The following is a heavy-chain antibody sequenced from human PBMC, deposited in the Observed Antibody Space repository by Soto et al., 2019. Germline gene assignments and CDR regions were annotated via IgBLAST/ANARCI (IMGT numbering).Heavy chain of an antibody. V-gene: IGHV1-69*04. CDR1: GGTFSSYT. CDR2: IIPILGIA. CDR3: AKDQGSSWYEIDY. J-gene: IGHJ4*02. D-gene: IGHD6-13*01. Sequence: SVTVSCKASGGTFSSYTVIWVRQAPGQGLEWMGRIIPILGIANYAQKFQGRVTITADKSTSTAYMELSSLRSEDTAVYYCAKDQGSSWYEIDYWGQGTLVTVSS.